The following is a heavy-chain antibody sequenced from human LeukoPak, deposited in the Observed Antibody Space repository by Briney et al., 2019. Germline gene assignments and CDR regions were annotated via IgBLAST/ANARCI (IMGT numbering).Heavy chain of an antibody. V-gene: IGHV4-39*01. CDR1: GGSISGSSYD. CDR2: ISYSGNT. J-gene: IGHJ3*02. CDR3: ARRSIAAVGMGAFHI. Sequence: SETLSLTCTVSGGSISGSSYDWGWIRQPPGKGLEWIGSISYSGNTYYKPSLKSRVTISVDTSKKQFSLTLSSVTAADTALYYCARRSIAAVGMGAFHIWGQGTMVTVSS. D-gene: IGHD6-13*01.